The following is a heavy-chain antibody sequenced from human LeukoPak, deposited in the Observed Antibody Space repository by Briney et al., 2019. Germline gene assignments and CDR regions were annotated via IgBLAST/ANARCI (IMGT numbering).Heavy chain of an antibody. CDR2: IYYSGST. CDR1: GGSISSYY. CDR3: ASSYYYDSSGPTLFDY. D-gene: IGHD3-22*01. V-gene: IGHV4-59*01. Sequence: SETLSLTCTVSGGSISSYYWSWIRQPPGKGLEWIGYIYYSGSTNHNPSLKSRVTISVDTSKKQFSLKLSSVTAVDTAVYYCASSYYYDSSGPTLFDYWGQGTLVTVSS. J-gene: IGHJ4*02.